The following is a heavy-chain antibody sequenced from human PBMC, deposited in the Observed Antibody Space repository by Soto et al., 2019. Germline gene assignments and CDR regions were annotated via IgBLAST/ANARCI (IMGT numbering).Heavy chain of an antibody. V-gene: IGHV3-23*01. Sequence: EVQLLESGGNKYQLGGSWGFSCEAFGLSFAPFALVWVRRVLGRGLRGVPFLIGVGRSTFYADSVKGRSTVSRDNSKNTLYLQMNSLRVEDTALYYCAKDDREARKVVVNFIHGSWGRGTLVTVSS. CDR3: AKDDREARKVVVNFIHGS. CDR2: LIGVGRST. CDR1: GLSFAPFA. D-gene: IGHD3-22*01. J-gene: IGHJ5*02.